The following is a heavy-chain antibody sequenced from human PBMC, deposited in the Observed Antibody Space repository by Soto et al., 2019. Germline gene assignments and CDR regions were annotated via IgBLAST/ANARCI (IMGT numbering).Heavy chain of an antibody. J-gene: IGHJ5*02. Sequence: SETLSLTCAASGGSFSGYYWSWIRQPPGRGLEWIGEINHSGNSNYNPALESRVTISVDTSKNQFSLKLISVTAADTAFYYCARLGAHYDSLDPWGPGTLVTVSS. CDR2: INHSGNS. CDR1: GGSFSGYY. CDR3: ARLGAHYDSLDP. D-gene: IGHD3-3*01. V-gene: IGHV4-34*01.